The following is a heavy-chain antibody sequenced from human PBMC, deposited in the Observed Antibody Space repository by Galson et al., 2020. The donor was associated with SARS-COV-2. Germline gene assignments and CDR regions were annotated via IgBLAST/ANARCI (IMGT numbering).Heavy chain of an antibody. CDR1: GASISSGSYY. V-gene: IGHV4-61*02. J-gene: IGHJ4*02. D-gene: IGHD6-19*01. CDR3: ACGPVAGTGD. CDR2: IYTSGTT. Sequence: SETLSLTCTVSGASISSGSYYWSWIRQPAGQGLEWIGRIYTSGTTSYNPSLKSRVTISVDTSKNQFSLSLSSVTAADTAVYYCACGPVAGTGDWGQGTLVTVSS.